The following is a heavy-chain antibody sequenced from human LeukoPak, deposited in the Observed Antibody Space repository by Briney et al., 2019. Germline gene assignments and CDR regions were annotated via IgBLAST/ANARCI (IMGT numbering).Heavy chain of an antibody. J-gene: IGHJ4*02. CDR1: GYTFTSYD. D-gene: IGHD5-12*01. CDR3: ARSYLSSRGRGYSGYDWGYYFDY. CDR2: MNPNSGNT. Sequence: GASVKVSCKASGYTFTSYDINWVRQATGQGLEWMGWMNPNSGNTGYAQKFQGRVTMTRNTSISTAYMELSSLRSEDTAVYYCARSYLSSRGRGYSGYDWGYYFDYWGQGTLVTVSS. V-gene: IGHV1-8*01.